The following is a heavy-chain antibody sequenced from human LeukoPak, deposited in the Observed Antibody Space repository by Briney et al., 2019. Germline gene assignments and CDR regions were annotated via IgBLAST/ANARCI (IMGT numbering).Heavy chain of an antibody. CDR2: IYSDGNT. J-gene: IGHJ4*02. CDR1: GFIVSDKY. V-gene: IGHV3-53*01. CDR3: ADMTDDY. Sequence: GGSLRLSCAACGFIVSDKYVSWVRQAPGRGLEWVSVIYSDGNTNYADSVKGRFTISRDNSKNTLYLQMNSLRAEDTAVYYCADMTDDYWGQGTLVTASS. D-gene: IGHD2-21*02.